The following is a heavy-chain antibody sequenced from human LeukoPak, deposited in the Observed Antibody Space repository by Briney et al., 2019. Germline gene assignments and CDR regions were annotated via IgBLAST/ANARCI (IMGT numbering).Heavy chain of an antibody. J-gene: IGHJ4*02. CDR1: GFTFSSNA. CDR2: ISASGGST. D-gene: IGHD5/OR15-5a*01. V-gene: IGHV3-23*01. CDR3: AKDSVYDYDFDY. Sequence: GGCLRLSCTAPGFTFSSNAMSWVRQAPGKGLEWVSTISASGGSTYYADSVKGRFTISRDNSKNTLYLQMNSLRADDTAVYYCAKDSVYDYDFDYWGQGTLVTVSS.